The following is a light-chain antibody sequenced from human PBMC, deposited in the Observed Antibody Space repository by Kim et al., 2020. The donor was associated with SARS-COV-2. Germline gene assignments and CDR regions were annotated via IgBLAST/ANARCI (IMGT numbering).Light chain of an antibody. CDR1: ALGNKY. V-gene: IGLV3-1*01. CDR2: QDH. CDR3: QAWDTTVL. J-gene: IGLJ2*01. Sequence: SVSPGQTASIACSGDALGNKYVSWYQQKSGQSPELVIFQDHKRPSGIPERFSGSNSGNTATLTISGTQAMDEADYYCQAWDTTVLFGGGTQLTVL.